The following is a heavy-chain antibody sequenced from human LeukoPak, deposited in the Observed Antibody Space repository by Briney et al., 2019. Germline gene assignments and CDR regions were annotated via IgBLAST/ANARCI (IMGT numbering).Heavy chain of an antibody. D-gene: IGHD4-23*01. CDR2: IYYRGST. Sequence: PAETLTLLCTVSGGSISSSSDHWGRIRPPPGKGLEWIGSIYYRGSTYYNPSLTSRLTISVHTSKNQFSLKLSSVPAADTAVYYCARPTVYGGNAFDIWGQATMLAASS. CDR1: GGSISSSSDH. J-gene: IGHJ3*02. CDR3: ARPTVYGGNAFDI. V-gene: IGHV4-39*01.